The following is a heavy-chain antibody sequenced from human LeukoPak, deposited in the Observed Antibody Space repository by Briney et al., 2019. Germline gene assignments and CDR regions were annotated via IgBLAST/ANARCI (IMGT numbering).Heavy chain of an antibody. CDR3: AREGKYFDI. CDR1: GGSISSYY. V-gene: IGHV4-59*01. J-gene: IGHJ4*02. CDR2: IYYSEST. Sequence: PSETLSLTCTVSGGSISSYYWSWIRQPPGKGLEWIGYIYYSESTNYNPSLKSRVTISVDTSKNQFSLKLSSVTAADTAVYYCAREGKYFDIWGQGTLVTVSS. D-gene: IGHD3-9*01.